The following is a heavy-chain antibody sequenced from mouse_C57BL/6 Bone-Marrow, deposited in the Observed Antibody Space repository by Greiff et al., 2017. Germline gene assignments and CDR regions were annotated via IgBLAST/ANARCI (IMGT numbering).Heavy chain of an antibody. CDR2: IDPSDSYT. Sequence: VQLQQPGAELVMPGASVKLSCKASGYTFTSYWMQWVKQRPGQGLEWIGEIDPSDSYTNYNQKFKGKATLTVDKSSSTAYMQLSSLTSEDSAVYYCAEAVYYCGSYVWYFDVWGTGTTVTV. J-gene: IGHJ1*03. CDR1: GYTFTSYW. CDR3: AEAVYYCGSYVWYFDV. D-gene: IGHD1-1*01. V-gene: IGHV1-50*01.